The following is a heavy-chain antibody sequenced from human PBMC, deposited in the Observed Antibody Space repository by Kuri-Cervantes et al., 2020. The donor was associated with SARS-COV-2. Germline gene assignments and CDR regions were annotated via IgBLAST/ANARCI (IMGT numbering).Heavy chain of an antibody. CDR1: GYTFTSYD. CDR3: AREDYDFWRSPYYYYMDV. Sequence: GGSLRLSCKASGYTFTSYDINWVRQAPGKGLEWVSSISSSSSYIYYADSVKGRFTISRDNARNSLYLQMNSLRAEDTAVYYCAREDYDFWRSPYYYYMDVWGKGTTVTVSS. J-gene: IGHJ6*03. D-gene: IGHD3-3*01. CDR2: ISSSSSYI. V-gene: IGHV3-21*01.